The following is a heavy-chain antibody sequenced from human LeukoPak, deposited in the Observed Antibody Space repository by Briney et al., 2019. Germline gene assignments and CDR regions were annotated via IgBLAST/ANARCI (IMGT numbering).Heavy chain of an antibody. J-gene: IGHJ1*01. CDR2: INHSGST. Sequence: PSETLSLTCAVYGGSFSGYYWSWIRQPPGKGLEWIGEINHSGSTNYNPSLKSRVTISVDTSKNQFSLRLSSVTAADTAVYYCTRGSYDVLTGYSTLGEYWGQGTLVTVSS. D-gene: IGHD3-9*01. V-gene: IGHV4-34*01. CDR1: GGSFSGYY. CDR3: TRGSYDVLTGYSTLGEY.